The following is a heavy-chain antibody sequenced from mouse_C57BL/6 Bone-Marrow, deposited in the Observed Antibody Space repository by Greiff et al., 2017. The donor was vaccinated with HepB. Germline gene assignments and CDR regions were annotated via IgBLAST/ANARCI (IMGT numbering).Heavy chain of an antibody. D-gene: IGHD1-1*01. J-gene: IGHJ4*01. CDR1: GFSLTSYA. Sequence: VQLQQSGPGLVAPSQSLSITCTVSGFSLTSYAISWVRQPPGKGLEWLGVIWTGGGTNYNSALKSRLSISKDNSKSQVFLKMNSLQTDDTARYYCTRNSLGSSLYYAMDYWGQGTSVTVSS. CDR3: TRNSLGSSLYYAMDY. CDR2: IWTGGGT. V-gene: IGHV2-9-1*01.